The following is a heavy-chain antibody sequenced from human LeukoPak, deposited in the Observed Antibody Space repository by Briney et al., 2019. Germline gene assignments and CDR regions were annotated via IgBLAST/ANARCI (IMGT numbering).Heavy chain of an antibody. D-gene: IGHD3-10*01. J-gene: IGHJ4*02. CDR1: GFTFSSYA. CDR2: ISGGGGST. Sequence: SGGSLRLSCAASGFTFSSYAMCWVRQAPGKGLEWVSAISGGGGSTYYADSVKGRFTISRDNSKKTLYLQMNSLRAGDTVVYYCAKDRPPSLYGTGPWDSWGQGSLVTVSS. CDR3: AKDRPPSLYGTGPWDS. V-gene: IGHV3-23*01.